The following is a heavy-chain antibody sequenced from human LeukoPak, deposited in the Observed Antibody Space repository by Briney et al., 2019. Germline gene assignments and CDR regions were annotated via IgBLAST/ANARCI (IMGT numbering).Heavy chain of an antibody. Sequence: SETLSLTCTVSGYSISSGYYWGWIRQPPGKGLEWIGSIYHSGSTYYNPSLKSRVTISVDTSKNQFSLKLSSVTAADTAVYYCARSPTRCSSTSCYPLDAFDIWGQGTLVTVSS. V-gene: IGHV4-38-2*02. CDR2: IYHSGST. CDR1: GYSISSGYY. CDR3: ARSPTRCSSTSCYPLDAFDI. D-gene: IGHD2-2*01. J-gene: IGHJ3*02.